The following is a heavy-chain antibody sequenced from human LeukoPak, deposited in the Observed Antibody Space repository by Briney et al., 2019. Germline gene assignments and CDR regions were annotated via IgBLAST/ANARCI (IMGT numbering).Heavy chain of an antibody. CDR2: MFDSEST. V-gene: IGHV4-59*11. Sequence: PSETLSLTCTVSGVSISSHYWSWIRQPPGKGLEWIGYMFDSESTKDNPSLKSRITLSADTSKNQFSLRLSSVTAADTAVYYCATIKRGSIYGYFDFWGQGILVTVSS. CDR1: GVSISSHY. J-gene: IGHJ4*02. CDR3: ATIKRGSIYGYFDF. D-gene: IGHD5-18*01.